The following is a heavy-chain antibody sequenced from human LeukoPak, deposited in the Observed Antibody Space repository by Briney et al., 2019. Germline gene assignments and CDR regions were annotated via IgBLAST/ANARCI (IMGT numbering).Heavy chain of an antibody. D-gene: IGHD1-26*01. CDR1: GGSISSNSYY. CDR3: ARHFDPRSEVGATFFLSGYYFDY. J-gene: IGHJ4*02. Sequence: SETLSLTCTVSGGSISSNSYYWGWIRQPPGKGLEWIGNIYYSGSTYYNPSLKSRITISVDTSKNQFSLKLSSVTAADTAVYFCARHFDPRSEVGATFFLSGYYFDYWGQGTLVTVSS. V-gene: IGHV4-39*01. CDR2: IYYSGST.